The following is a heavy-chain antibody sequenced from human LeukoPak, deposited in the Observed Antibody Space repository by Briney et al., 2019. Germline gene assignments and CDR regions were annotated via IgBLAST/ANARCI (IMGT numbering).Heavy chain of an antibody. CDR2: INPSRGDT. Sequence: VAAVKVSCKASGYSFTDYHINWVRQAPGQEVEGMGWINPSRGDTRYAHKFQDRVTMTRDKPITTAFLDLSRLTSDDTAGYLCARGDYSNGYSYQIDSWGQGTLVTVSS. CDR1: GYSFTDYH. CDR3: ARGDYSNGYSYQIDS. D-gene: IGHD3-3*01. J-gene: IGHJ5*01. V-gene: IGHV1-2*02.